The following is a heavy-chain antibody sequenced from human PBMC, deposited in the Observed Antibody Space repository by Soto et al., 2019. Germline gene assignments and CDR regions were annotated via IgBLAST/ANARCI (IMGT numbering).Heavy chain of an antibody. Sequence: EVQLVESGGGLVKPGGSLRLSCAASGFNFSTYGMNWVRQAPGKGLEWVSSISSSSSYIYYADSLKGRFTITRDNAKNSLYLQMNSLRAEDTAVYYCASDCSSTTCYASFDYWGQGTLVTVSS. D-gene: IGHD2-2*01. CDR1: GFNFSTYG. CDR3: ASDCSSTTCYASFDY. J-gene: IGHJ4*02. V-gene: IGHV3-21*01. CDR2: ISSSSSYI.